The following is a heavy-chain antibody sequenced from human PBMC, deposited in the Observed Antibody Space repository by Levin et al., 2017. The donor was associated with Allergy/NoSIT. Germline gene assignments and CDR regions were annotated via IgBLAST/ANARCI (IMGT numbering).Heavy chain of an antibody. V-gene: IGHV1-8*01. CDR2: MNPNSGNT. Sequence: PGGSLRLSCKASGYTFTSYDINWVRQATGHGLEWMGWMNPNSGNTGYAQKFQGRVTMTRNTSISTAYMELSSLGSEDTAVYYCARGQGGYVIVDYWGQGTLVTVSS. CDR1: GYTFTSYD. CDR3: ARGQGGYVIVDY. J-gene: IGHJ4*02. D-gene: IGHD5-12*01.